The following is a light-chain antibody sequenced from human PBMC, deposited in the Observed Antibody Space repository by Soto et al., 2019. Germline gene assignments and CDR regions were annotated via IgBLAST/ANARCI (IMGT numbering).Light chain of an antibody. V-gene: IGLV2-14*01. J-gene: IGLJ3*02. CDR3: SSFTSTNTWV. CDR2: VAF. CDR1: SSDVGGHDY. Sequence: QSVLTQVASVSGSPGQSITISCTATSSDVGGHDYVSWYLQHPGKAPKLLIYVAFNRPSGVSDRFSGSKSGSTASLTISGLQAEDEGDYYCSSFTSTNTWVFGGGTKLTVL.